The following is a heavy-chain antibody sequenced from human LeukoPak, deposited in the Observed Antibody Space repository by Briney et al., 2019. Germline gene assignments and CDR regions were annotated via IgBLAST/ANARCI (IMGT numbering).Heavy chain of an antibody. Sequence: PSETLSLTCAVYGGSFSGYYWSWIRQPPGKGLEWIGEINHSGGTNYNPSLKSRVTISVDTSKNQFSLKLSSVTAADTAVYYCARADNYDFWSGYAANPDRPDAFDIWGQGTMVTVSS. V-gene: IGHV4-34*01. CDR3: ARADNYDFWSGYAANPDRPDAFDI. CDR2: INHSGGT. J-gene: IGHJ3*02. CDR1: GGSFSGYY. D-gene: IGHD3-3*01.